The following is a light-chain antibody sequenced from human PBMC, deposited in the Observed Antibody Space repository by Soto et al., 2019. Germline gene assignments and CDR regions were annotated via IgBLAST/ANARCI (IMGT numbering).Light chain of an antibody. V-gene: IGKV3-20*01. Sequence: EIVLTQSPGTLSLSPGERATLSCRASQSVSSSYLAWYQQKPGQAPRLLIYGASSRATGIPDRFSGSGSGTDFTLTISRLEPEDFAVYYCLQYGSSITFGQGTRLEIK. J-gene: IGKJ5*01. CDR2: GAS. CDR3: LQYGSSIT. CDR1: QSVSSSY.